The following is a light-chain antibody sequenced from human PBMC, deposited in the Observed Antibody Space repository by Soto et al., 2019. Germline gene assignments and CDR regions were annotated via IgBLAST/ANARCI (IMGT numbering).Light chain of an antibody. CDR3: QQYNGYSLT. J-gene: IGKJ2*01. CDR2: DAS. CDR1: QSINIW. Sequence: DIQMTQFPSTLSASVGDRVTITCRASQSINIWLVWYQQKPGKAPKLLIYDASNLESGGPSRFSGSVSGTEFTLSISSLQPDDCATDRSQQYNGYSLTFGQGTKLEIK. V-gene: IGKV1-5*01.